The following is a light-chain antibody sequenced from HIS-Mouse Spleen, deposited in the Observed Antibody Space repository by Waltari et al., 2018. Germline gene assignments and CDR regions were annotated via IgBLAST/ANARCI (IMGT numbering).Light chain of an antibody. J-gene: IGKJ4*01. CDR3: QQYYSTPLT. Sequence: DIVMTQSPDSLAVSRGERATITCQSSQSVLYSSNNKNYLAWSQQKPGQPPKLLIYWASTRESGVPDRFSGSGSGTDFTLTISSLQAEDVAVYYCQQYYSTPLTFGGGTKVEIK. CDR1: QSVLYSSNNKNY. CDR2: WAS. V-gene: IGKV4-1*01.